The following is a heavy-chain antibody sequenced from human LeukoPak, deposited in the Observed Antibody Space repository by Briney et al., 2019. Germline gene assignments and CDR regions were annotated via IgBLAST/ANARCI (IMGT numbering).Heavy chain of an antibody. J-gene: IGHJ3*02. D-gene: IGHD4-11*01. CDR2: INPNSGGT. V-gene: IGHV1-2*02. CDR1: GYTFTGYY. CDR3: ARNIDDYSIFDAFDI. Sequence: ASVKVSCKASGYTFTGYYMHWVRQAPGQGLEWMGWINPNSGGTNYAQKFQGRVTMTRDTSISTAYMELSRLRSDDTAVYYCARNIDDYSIFDAFDIWGQGTMVTVSS.